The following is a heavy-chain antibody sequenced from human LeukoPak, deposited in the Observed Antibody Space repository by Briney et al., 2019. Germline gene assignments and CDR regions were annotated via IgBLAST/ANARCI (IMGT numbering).Heavy chain of an antibody. CDR3: ARVITGTSYYYYYYMDV. CDR1: GGTFSSYA. D-gene: IGHD1-7*01. V-gene: IGHV1-69*05. CDR2: IIPIFGTA. Sequence: SVKVSCKASGGTFSSYAISWVRQAPGQGLEWMGRIIPIFGTANYAQKFQGRATITTDESTSTAYMELSSLRSDDTAVYYCARVITGTSYYYYYYMDVWGKGTTVTVSS. J-gene: IGHJ6*03.